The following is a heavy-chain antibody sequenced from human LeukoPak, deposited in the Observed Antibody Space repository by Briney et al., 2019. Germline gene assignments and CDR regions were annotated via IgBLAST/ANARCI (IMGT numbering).Heavy chain of an antibody. J-gene: IGHJ4*02. D-gene: IGHD6-19*01. Sequence: KASETLSLTCTVSGGSISSYYWSWIRQPPGKGLEWIGEINHSGSTNYNPSLESRVTILVDTSQNQFSLKLSSVTAADTAVYYCARSGYTSGWSIHFDFWGQGSLVTVSS. V-gene: IGHV4-34*01. CDR3: ARSGYTSGWSIHFDF. CDR1: GGSISSYY. CDR2: INHSGST.